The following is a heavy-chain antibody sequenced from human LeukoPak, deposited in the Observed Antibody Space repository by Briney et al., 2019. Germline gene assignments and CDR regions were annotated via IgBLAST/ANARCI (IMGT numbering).Heavy chain of an antibody. Sequence: GASVKVSCKASGDTFSGYAISWVRQAPGQGLEWMGGIIPIFGTANYAQKFQGRVTITADESTSTAYMELSSLRSEDTAVYYCARGRMAGTYVFDSWGQGTLVTVSS. V-gene: IGHV1-69*13. J-gene: IGHJ4*02. CDR1: GDTFSGYA. CDR2: IIPIFGTA. CDR3: ARGRMAGTYVFDS. D-gene: IGHD6-19*01.